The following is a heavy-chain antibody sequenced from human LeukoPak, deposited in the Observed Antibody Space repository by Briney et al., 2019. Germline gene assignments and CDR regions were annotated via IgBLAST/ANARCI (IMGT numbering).Heavy chain of an antibody. D-gene: IGHD5-18*01. CDR2: IYYSGST. Sequence: PSQTLSLTRTVSGGSISSGGYYWSWIRQHPGKGLEWIGYIYYSGSTYYNPSLKSRVTLSVDTSKNQFSLKLSSVTAADTAVYYCARWSGAASDYWGQGTLVTVSS. V-gene: IGHV4-31*03. CDR3: ARWSGAASDY. CDR1: GGSISSGGYY. J-gene: IGHJ4*02.